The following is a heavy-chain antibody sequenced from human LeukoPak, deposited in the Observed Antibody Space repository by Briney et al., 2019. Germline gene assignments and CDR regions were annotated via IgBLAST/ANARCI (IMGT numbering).Heavy chain of an antibody. CDR3: ARDRPYSGSYGDY. V-gene: IGHV1-18*04. D-gene: IGHD1-26*01. CDR2: ISAYNGNT. CDR1: GYTFTSYY. Sequence: ASVKVSCKASGYTFTSYYMHWVRQAPGQGLEWMGWISAYNGNTNYAQKLQGRVTMTTDTSTSTAYMELSSLRSDDTAVYYCARDRPYSGSYGDYWGQGTLVTVSS. J-gene: IGHJ4*02.